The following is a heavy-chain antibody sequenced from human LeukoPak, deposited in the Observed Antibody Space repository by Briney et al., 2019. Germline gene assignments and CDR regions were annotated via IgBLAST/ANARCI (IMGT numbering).Heavy chain of an antibody. D-gene: IGHD3-22*01. CDR3: ARANYYDSSGYYYNAFDI. V-gene: IGHV4-39*02. J-gene: IGHJ3*02. CDR2: FCYTGST. Sequence: SETLSLTCTVSGGSISSYYWGWIRQSPGKGLEWIGTFCYTGSTYYNPSLKSRITISVDTSKNHFSLKLSSVTAADTAVYYCARANYYDSSGYYYNAFDIWGQGTMVTVSS. CDR1: GGSISSYY.